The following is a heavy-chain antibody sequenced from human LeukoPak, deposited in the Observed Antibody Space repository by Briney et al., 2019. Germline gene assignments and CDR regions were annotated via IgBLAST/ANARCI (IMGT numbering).Heavy chain of an antibody. J-gene: IGHJ6*03. D-gene: IGHD2-2*01. CDR1: GFTFSGYS. CDR3: SRAPHCSSTRCPRQRYHYTYTDA. CDR2: ISSSSSYI. V-gene: IGHV3-21*01. Sequence: GGSLRLSCAASGFTFSGYSMNWVRQAPGKGLEWVSSISSSSSYIYYADSVKGRFTISRDNAKNSLYLQMNSLRAEDTAVYYCSRAPHCSSTRCPRQRYHYTYTDAWGKGDTVTASS.